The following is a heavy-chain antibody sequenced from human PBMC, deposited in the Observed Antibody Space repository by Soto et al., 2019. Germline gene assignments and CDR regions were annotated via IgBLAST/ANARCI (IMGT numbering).Heavy chain of an antibody. CDR1: DESFSGFY. V-gene: IGHV4-34*01. Sequence: SETLSLTCAVYDESFSGFYWSWIRQPPGKGLEWIGEINHGGSTNYNPSLKSRATISVDTSKNQFSLKLTSVTAADTATYYCARGTGNWFDPWGQGTPVTVSS. CDR3: ARGTGNWFDP. J-gene: IGHJ5*02. CDR2: INHGGST. D-gene: IGHD3-10*01.